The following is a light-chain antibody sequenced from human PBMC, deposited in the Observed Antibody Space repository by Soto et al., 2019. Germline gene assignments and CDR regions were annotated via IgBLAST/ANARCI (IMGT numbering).Light chain of an antibody. J-gene: IGKJ4*01. V-gene: IGKV3-15*01. CDR2: GAS. CDR1: QSVSSN. CDR3: KQYNNGPRP. Sequence: EIVMTQSPATLSVSPGERATLSCRASQSVSSNLAWYQQKPGQAPRLLIYGASTRATGIPARFSGSGSGTEFTLTISSLQSEEFAVYYCKQYNNGPRPFGGGTKVDIK.